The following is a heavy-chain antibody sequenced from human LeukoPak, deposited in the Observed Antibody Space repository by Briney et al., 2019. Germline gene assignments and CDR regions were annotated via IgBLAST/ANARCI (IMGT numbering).Heavy chain of an antibody. V-gene: IGHV1-46*01. CDR2: INPSGGST. CDR1: GYTFTSYY. D-gene: IGHD3-16*01. Sequence: ASVKVSCKASGYTFTSYYMHWVRQAPGQGLEWMGIINPSGGSTSYAQKFQGRVTMTRDTSTSTVYMEPSSLRSEDTAVYYCARSGYMITFGGVLDIWGQGTMVTVSS. CDR3: ARSGYMITFGGVLDI. J-gene: IGHJ3*02.